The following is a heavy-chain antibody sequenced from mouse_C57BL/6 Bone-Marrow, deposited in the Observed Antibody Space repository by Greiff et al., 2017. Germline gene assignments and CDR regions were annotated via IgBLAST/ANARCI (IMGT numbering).Heavy chain of an antibody. Sequence: QVQLQQPGAELVKPGASVKLSCKASGYTFTSYWMHWVKQRPGRGLEWIGRIDPNSGGTKYNEKFKSKATLNVDKPSSTAYMQLSLLTSEDSAVYYCAHGNYIYSYFAVWGAGTTVTVSS. D-gene: IGHD2-1*01. CDR3: AHGNYIYSYFAV. J-gene: IGHJ1*01. CDR2: IDPNSGGT. CDR1: GYTFTSYW. V-gene: IGHV1-72*01.